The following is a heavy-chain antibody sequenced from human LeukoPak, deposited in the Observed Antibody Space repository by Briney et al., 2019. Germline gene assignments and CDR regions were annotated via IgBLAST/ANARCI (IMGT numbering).Heavy chain of an antibody. Sequence: SVTVSCKASGGTFSSYAISWVRQAPGQGLEWMGGIIPIFGTANYAQKFQGRVTITTDESTSTAYMELSSLRSEDTAVYYCARSARYDSSGYSKSGDYWGQGTLVTVSS. J-gene: IGHJ4*02. D-gene: IGHD3-22*01. CDR3: ARSARYDSSGYSKSGDY. CDR1: GGTFSSYA. V-gene: IGHV1-69*05. CDR2: IIPIFGTA.